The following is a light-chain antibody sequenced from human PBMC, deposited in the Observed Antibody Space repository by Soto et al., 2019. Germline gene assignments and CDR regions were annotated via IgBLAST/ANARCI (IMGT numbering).Light chain of an antibody. CDR3: QQYNNWPFIT. V-gene: IGKV3-15*01. CDR2: GAS. CDR1: QSVRGN. Sequence: ETVMTQSPSTLPVSPGETATLSCRASQSVRGNLAWYQQKPGQSPRLLIYGASSRATGIPVRFSGSGSGTEFTLTISSLQSEDFAVYYCQQYNNWPFITFGQGTRLAI. J-gene: IGKJ5*01.